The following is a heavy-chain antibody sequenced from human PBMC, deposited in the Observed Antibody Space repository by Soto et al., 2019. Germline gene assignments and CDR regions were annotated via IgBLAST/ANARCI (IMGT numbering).Heavy chain of an antibody. D-gene: IGHD2-2*01. Sequence: VQLSESVGTLVQPGGSLRLSCAASGFTFSSYAMSWFLQAPGQGLEWVSGISSSGGGTYYADSVKGRFSISRDNSETTLYLQMNTPRAEDTAVYYCAKDSSPCSSISCSVSMPDYWGQGTLVTVSS. J-gene: IGHJ4*02. CDR3: AKDSSPCSSISCSVSMPDY. V-gene: IGHV3-23*01. CDR1: GFTFSSYA. CDR2: ISSSGGGT.